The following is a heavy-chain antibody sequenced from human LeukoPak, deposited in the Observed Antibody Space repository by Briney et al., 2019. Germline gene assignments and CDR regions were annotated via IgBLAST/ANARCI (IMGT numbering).Heavy chain of an antibody. CDR3: ATVTGRDADFGSGYKRCNFDY. Sequence: SETLSLTCTVSGGSISSSSYYWGWIRQPPGKGLEWIGSIYYSGSTYYNPSLKSRVTISVDTSKNQFSLKLSSVTAADTAVYYCATVTGRDADFGSGYKRCNFDYWGQGTLVTVSS. CDR2: IYYSGST. J-gene: IGHJ4*02. D-gene: IGHD3-3*01. CDR1: GGSISSSSYY. V-gene: IGHV4-39*01.